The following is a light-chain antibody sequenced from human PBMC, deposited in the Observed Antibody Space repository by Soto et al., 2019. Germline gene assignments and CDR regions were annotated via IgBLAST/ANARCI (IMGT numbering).Light chain of an antibody. CDR1: SSDVGGYNY. J-gene: IGLJ3*02. Sequence: QSALTQPASVSGSPGQSITISCTGTSSDVGGYNYLSWYQQHPGKAPKVMIYEVTNRPSGVSNRFSGSKSGNTASLTISGLQAEDEADYFRSSYTTSGTPVFGGGTMLTVL. V-gene: IGLV2-14*01. CDR3: SSYTTSGTPV. CDR2: EVT.